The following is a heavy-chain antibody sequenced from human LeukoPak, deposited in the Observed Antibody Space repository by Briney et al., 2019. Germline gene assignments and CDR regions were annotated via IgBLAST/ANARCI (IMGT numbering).Heavy chain of an antibody. CDR1: GFTFSSYW. V-gene: IGHV3-7*03. CDR3: ARDGLYISSPVDY. Sequence: GGPLRLSCAASGFTFSSYWMSWVRQAPGKGLEWVANIKQDGSEKYYVDSVKGRFTISRDNAKNSLYLQMNSLRAEDTAVYYCARDGLYISSPVDYWGQGTLVTVSS. D-gene: IGHD6-6*01. CDR2: IKQDGSEK. J-gene: IGHJ4*02.